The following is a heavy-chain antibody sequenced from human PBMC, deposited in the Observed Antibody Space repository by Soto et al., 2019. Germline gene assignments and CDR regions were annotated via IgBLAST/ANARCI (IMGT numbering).Heavy chain of an antibody. D-gene: IGHD1-1*01. CDR2: MNQDGSEK. CDR3: ASQRVSDARDV. V-gene: IGHV3-7*05. J-gene: IGHJ6*02. Sequence: EVQLVESGGGLVQPGGSLRLSCTVSGFTFGDYWMTWVRQAPGKGLEWVANMNQDGSEKYYVDSVQGRFAISRDNAKNSLYLQMHSLGAEDTAVYYCASQRVSDARDVWGQGTTVTVSS. CDR1: GFTFGDYW.